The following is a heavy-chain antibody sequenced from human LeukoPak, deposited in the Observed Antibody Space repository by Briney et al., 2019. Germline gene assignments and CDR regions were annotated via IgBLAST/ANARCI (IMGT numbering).Heavy chain of an antibody. Sequence: YYSEXXYYNPSXXXXVXISVDTSKNQFSLKLSSVTAADTAVHYCARHKDPTSYYNYYGIDVWGQGTTVTVSS. J-gene: IGHJ6*02. CDR3: ARHKDPTSYYNYYGIDV. CDR2: YYSEXX. V-gene: IGHV4-39*01. D-gene: IGHD6-6*01.